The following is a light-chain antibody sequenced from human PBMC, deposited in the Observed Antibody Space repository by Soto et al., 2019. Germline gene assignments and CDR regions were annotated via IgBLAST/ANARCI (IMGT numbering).Light chain of an antibody. CDR2: EVT. CDR3: SSYTSISTYV. Sequence: QSALTQPASVSGSLGQSITISCTGTSSDVRVYDYVSWYQQHPGKAPKLMIYEVTNRPSGVSNRFTGSKSGNTASLTISGLQAEDEADYYCSSYTSISTYVFGAGTKLTVL. V-gene: IGLV2-14*01. J-gene: IGLJ1*01. CDR1: SSDVRVYDY.